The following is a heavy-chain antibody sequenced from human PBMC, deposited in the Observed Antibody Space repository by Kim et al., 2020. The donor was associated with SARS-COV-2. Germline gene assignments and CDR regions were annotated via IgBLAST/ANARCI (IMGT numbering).Heavy chain of an antibody. CDR2: ISSSSSTI. V-gene: IGHV3-48*02. D-gene: IGHD3-16*02. CDR1: GFTFSNYS. J-gene: IGHJ6*04. Sequence: GGSLRLSCAASGFTFSNYSMNWVRQAPGKGLEWVSYISSSSSTIYYADSVKGRFTISSDNAKNSLYLQMNSLRDEDTAVYYCARDPRVYDYIWGSYRYSCTYYYVIDVWGAGATGTVSS. CDR3: ARDPRVYDYIWGSYRYSCTYYYVIDV.